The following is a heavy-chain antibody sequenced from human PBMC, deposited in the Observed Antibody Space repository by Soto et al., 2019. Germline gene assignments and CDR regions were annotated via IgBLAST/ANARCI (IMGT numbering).Heavy chain of an antibody. J-gene: IGHJ6*02. CDR2: IWNDGNGY. CDR1: GFNFNNYG. CDR3: ARRQISPPTRGAASARCGMDV. D-gene: IGHD6-13*01. V-gene: IGHV3-33*01. Sequence: ESGGGVVQPGRSLRLSCAAPGFNFNNYGMHWVRQAPGKGLEWVAVIWNDGNGYYYANSVKGRFTISRDNSKTTLFLQRSSLRAADTAVYYCARRQISPPTRGAASARCGMDVWGQGTTVTVSS.